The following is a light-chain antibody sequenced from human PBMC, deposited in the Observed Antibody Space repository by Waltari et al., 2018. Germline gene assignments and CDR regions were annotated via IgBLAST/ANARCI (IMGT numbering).Light chain of an antibody. CDR3: QQVYSYPLT. Sequence: ITCRASQDINSHLAWYQKIPGKAPDLLIYAASILQSGVPSRFSGSGSGTEFTLTITSLQPEDFATYYCQQVYSYPLTFGPGTKVDVK. CDR1: QDINSH. V-gene: IGKV1-9*01. CDR2: AAS. J-gene: IGKJ3*01.